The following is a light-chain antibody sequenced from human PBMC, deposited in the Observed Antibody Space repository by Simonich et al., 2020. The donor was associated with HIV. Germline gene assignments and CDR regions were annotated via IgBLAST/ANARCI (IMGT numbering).Light chain of an antibody. CDR2: WSS. CDR1: QSVLYSSNNRNY. V-gene: IGKV4-1*01. CDR3: QQYYGAPIT. J-gene: IGKJ5*01. Sequence: DIVMTQSPDSLAVSLGERATLNCKSSQSVLYSSNNRNYLAWYQQKPGQPPKLLIYWSSTREAGVPDRFSGSASGKDFTLTISSLQAEDVAVYYCQQYYGAPITFGQGTRLEIK.